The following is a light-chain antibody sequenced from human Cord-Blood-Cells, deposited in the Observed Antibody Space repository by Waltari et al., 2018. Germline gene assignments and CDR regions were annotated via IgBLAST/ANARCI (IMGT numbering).Light chain of an antibody. CDR3: QSYDSSLSGSVV. J-gene: IGLJ2*01. CDR2: GNS. Sequence: QSVLTQQPSVSGAPGHRVTISCPGCSSNRRAGYDVHWYQPLPGTAPKLLIYGNSNRPSGVPDRFSGSKSGTSASLAITGLQAEDEADYYCQSYDSSLSGSVVFGGGTKLTVL. V-gene: IGLV1-40*01. CDR1: SSNRRAGYD.